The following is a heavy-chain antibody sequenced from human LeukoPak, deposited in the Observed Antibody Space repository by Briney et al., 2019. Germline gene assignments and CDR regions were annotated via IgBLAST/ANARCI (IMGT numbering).Heavy chain of an antibody. J-gene: IGHJ5*02. CDR2: IYPGDSDT. V-gene: IGHV5-51*01. Sequence: GESLKISCKGSGYSFTSYWIGWVRQMPGKGLEWMGIIYPGDSDTRYSPSFQGQVTISADKSISTAYLQWSSLKASDTAMYYCARQYYYDSSGYYPDWFDPWGQGTLVTVSP. CDR3: ARQYYYDSSGYYPDWFDP. CDR1: GYSFTSYW. D-gene: IGHD3-22*01.